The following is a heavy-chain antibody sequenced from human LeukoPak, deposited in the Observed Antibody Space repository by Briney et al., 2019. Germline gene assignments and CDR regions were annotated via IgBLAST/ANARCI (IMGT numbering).Heavy chain of an antibody. J-gene: IGHJ4*02. CDR1: GGSISSYY. D-gene: IGHD2-15*01. Sequence: KTSETLSLTCTVSGGSISSYYWSWIRQPPGKGLEWIGYIYYSGSTNYNPSLKSRVTISVDTSKNQFSLKLSSVTAADTAVYYCARGGGSSTGGLGFDYWGQGTLVTVSS. CDR3: ARGGGSSTGGLGFDY. CDR2: IYYSGST. V-gene: IGHV4-59*08.